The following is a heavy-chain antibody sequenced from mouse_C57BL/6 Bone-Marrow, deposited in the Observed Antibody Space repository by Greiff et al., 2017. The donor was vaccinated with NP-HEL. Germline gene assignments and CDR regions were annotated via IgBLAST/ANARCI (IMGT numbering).Heavy chain of an antibody. J-gene: IGHJ1*03. D-gene: IGHD1-1*01. CDR2: ISYDGSN. Sequence: VQLQQSGPGLVKPSQSLSLTCSVTGYSITSGYYWNWIRQFPGNKLEWMGYISYDGSNNYNPSLKNRISITRDTSKNQFFLKLNSVTTEDTATYYCARGEVTTVVDWYVDVWGTGTTVTVSS. CDR3: ARGEVTTVVDWYVDV. V-gene: IGHV3-6*01. CDR1: GYSITSGYY.